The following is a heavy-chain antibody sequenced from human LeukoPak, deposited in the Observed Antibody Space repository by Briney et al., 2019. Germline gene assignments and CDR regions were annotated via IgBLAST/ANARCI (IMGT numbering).Heavy chain of an antibody. CDR1: GFTFSSYG. D-gene: IGHD3-10*01. CDR3: AKGTFPYGSGSKILPLGY. J-gene: IGHJ4*02. CDR2: IRYDGSNK. Sequence: GGSLRLSCAASGFTFSSYGMHWVRQAPGKGLEWVAFIRYDGSNKYYADSVKGRFTISRDNSKNTLYLQMNSLRAEDTAVYYCAKGTFPYGSGSKILPLGYWGQGTLVTVSS. V-gene: IGHV3-30*02.